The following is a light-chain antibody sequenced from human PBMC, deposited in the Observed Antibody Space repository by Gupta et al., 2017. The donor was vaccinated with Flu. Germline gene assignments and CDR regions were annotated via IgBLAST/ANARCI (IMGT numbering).Light chain of an antibody. CDR2: SAS. Sequence: TLSLSPGERATLFCRASQRITRNFLAWYQQKPGQAPRLLIHSASSRATGIPDRFSGSGSGTDFTLTISGLEPEDFAVYYCQQYGDSPPTTFGQGTKVEIK. V-gene: IGKV3-20*01. J-gene: IGKJ1*01. CDR3: QQYGDSPPTT. CDR1: QRITRNF.